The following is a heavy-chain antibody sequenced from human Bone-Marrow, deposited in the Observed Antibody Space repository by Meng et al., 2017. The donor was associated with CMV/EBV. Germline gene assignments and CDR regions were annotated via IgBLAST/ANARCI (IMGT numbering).Heavy chain of an antibody. V-gene: IGHV1-2*02. CDR3: ARDGCSSTSCYTGVPYNWFDP. CDR2: INPNSGGT. J-gene: IGHJ5*02. D-gene: IGHD2-2*02. Sequence: ASVKVSCKASGYTFTGYYMHWVRQAPGQGLEWMGWINPNSGGTNYAQKFQGRVTMTRDTSISTAYMELSRLRSEDTAVYYCARDGCSSTSCYTGVPYNWFDPWGQGTLVTVSS. CDR1: GYTFTGYY.